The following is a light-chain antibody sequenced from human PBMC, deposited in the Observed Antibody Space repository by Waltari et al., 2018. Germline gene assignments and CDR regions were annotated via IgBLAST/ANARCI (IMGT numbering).Light chain of an antibody. CDR1: SSDVGGYNH. J-gene: IGLJ2*01. CDR2: DFS. Sequence: QSALTQPASVSGSPGQSITISCTGTSSDVGGYNHVPWYQPHPGKAPNLMIYDFSNRPSGVSNRFSGSKSGNTASLTISGLQAEDEADYYCSSYTSSSTLVFGGGTKLTVL. V-gene: IGLV2-14*03. CDR3: SSYTSSSTLV.